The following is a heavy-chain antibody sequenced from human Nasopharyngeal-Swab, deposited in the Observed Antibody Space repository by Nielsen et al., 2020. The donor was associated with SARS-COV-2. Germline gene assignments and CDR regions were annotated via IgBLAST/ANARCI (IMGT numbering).Heavy chain of an antibody. CDR2: ISISSSYI. V-gene: IGHV3-21*01. J-gene: IGHJ6*02. CDR3: ARDGLDYDFWSAYFMDV. Sequence: GGPLRLSCPASGFTFNNYTFNWVRQAPGKGLEWFSSISISSSYIYYADPVKGGFTISRDNAKNSLYLQMNSLRAKKTAVYYCARDGLDYDFWSAYFMDVWDQGTTVTVSS. CDR1: GFTFNNYT. D-gene: IGHD3-3*01.